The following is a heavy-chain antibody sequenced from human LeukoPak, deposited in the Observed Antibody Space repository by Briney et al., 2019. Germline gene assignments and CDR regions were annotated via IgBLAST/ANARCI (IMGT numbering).Heavy chain of an antibody. J-gene: IGHJ4*02. V-gene: IGHV3-30-3*01. D-gene: IGHD5-12*01. CDR2: ISYDGSNK. CDR1: GFTFSSYA. CDR3: ARDQNSGYGFDY. Sequence: PGGSLRLSCAASGFTFSSYAMHWVRQAPGKGLEWVAVISYDGSNKYYADSVKGRSTISRDNSKNTLYLQMNSLRAEDTAVYYCARDQNSGYGFDYWGQGTLVTVSS.